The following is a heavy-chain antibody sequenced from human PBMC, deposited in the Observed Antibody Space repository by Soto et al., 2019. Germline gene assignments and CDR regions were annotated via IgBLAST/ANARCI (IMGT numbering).Heavy chain of an antibody. D-gene: IGHD3-10*01. J-gene: IGHJ4*02. CDR3: ARDLDPSGSYYTDY. Sequence: GASVKVSCKASGYNFMPYGVNWVRQAPGQGLEWMGWISPWKGNTNYAQSFQGRVTMTTDTSTSTAYMELRSLTSDDTAVYYCARDLDPSGSYYTDYWGQGTLVTVSS. CDR2: ISPWKGNT. V-gene: IGHV1-18*04. CDR1: GYNFMPYG.